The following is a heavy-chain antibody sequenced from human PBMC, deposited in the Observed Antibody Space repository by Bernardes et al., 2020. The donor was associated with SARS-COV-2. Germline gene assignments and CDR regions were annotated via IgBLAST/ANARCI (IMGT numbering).Heavy chain of an antibody. V-gene: IGHV3-7*03. Sequence: GGSLRLSCAASGFTFSSYWMSWVRQAPGKGLEWVANIKEDGCEKNYVDSVKGRFSISRDNAKNSLYLQMNSLRAEDTAVYYCARDGIYSPFDYWGQGTLVTVSS. CDR3: ARDGIYSPFDY. J-gene: IGHJ4*02. CDR2: IKEDGCEK. CDR1: GFTFSSYW. D-gene: IGHD5-12*01.